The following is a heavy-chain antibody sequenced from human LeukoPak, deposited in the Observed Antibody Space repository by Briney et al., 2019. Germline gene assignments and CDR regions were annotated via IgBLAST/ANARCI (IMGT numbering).Heavy chain of an antibody. J-gene: IGHJ4*02. CDR1: GYTFTSYD. V-gene: IGHV1-18*01. CDR2: ISAYNGNT. CDR3: ARVLMGVSSTSCPDY. D-gene: IGHD2-2*01. Sequence: ASVKVSCKASGYTFTSYDISWVRQAPGQGLEWMGWISAYNGNTNYAQKLQGRVTMTTDTSTSTAYMELRSLRSDDTAVYYCARVLMGVSSTSCPDYWGQGTLVTVSS.